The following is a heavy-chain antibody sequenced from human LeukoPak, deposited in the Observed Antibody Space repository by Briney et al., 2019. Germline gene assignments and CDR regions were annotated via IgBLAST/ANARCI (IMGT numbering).Heavy chain of an antibody. CDR2: ISTSGYT. D-gene: IGHD3-10*01. J-gene: IGHJ6*03. Sequence: SETLSLTCTVSGDSINNGHSYWSWIRQPAGEGLEWIGRISTSGYTSYNPSLKSRVTISVDTSKNQFSLKLSSVTAADTAVYYCARVAVRGVINLYYMDVWGKGTTVTISS. CDR1: GDSINNGHSY. CDR3: ARVAVRGVINLYYMDV. V-gene: IGHV4-61*02.